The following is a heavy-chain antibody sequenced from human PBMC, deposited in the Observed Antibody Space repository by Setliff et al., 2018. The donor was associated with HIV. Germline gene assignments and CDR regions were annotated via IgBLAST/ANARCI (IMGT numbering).Heavy chain of an antibody. J-gene: IGHJ6*02. CDR2: ISNSGSTI. D-gene: IGHD3-9*01. CDR3: ARDFRRYFDYYYYGMDV. Sequence: PGGSLRLSCAGSGFTFSTYNMAWVRQAPGKGLEWISYISNSGSTIYYADSVKGRFTISRDNAKNSLYLQMNSLRAEDTAVYYCARDFRRYFDYYYYGMDVWGQGTTVTVSS. CDR1: GFTFSTYN. V-gene: IGHV3-48*04.